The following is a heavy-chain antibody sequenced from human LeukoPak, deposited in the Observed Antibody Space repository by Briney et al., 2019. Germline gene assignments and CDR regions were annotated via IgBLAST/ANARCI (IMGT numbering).Heavy chain of an antibody. CDR2: IYYSGST. J-gene: IGHJ4*02. D-gene: IGHD3-22*01. V-gene: IGHV4-31*03. Sequence: SETLSLTCTVSGGSISSGGYYWSWIRQHPGKGLEWIGYIYYSGSTYYNPSLKSRVTISVDTSKNQFSLKLSSVTAADTAVYYCARNYDSSGYPDYWGQGTPVTVSS. CDR1: GGSISSGGYY. CDR3: ARNYDSSGYPDY.